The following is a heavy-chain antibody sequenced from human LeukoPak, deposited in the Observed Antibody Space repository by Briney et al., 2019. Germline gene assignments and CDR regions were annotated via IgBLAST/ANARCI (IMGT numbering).Heavy chain of an antibody. D-gene: IGHD6-13*01. V-gene: IGHV3-48*03. CDR3: ARGSGSSWYFYFDY. CDR1: GFTFSSYE. Sequence: GGSLRLSCAASGFTFSSYEMNWVRQAPGKGLEFISYISSSGSIIYYADSVKGRFTISRDNAKNSVYLQMNSLRAEDTALYYCARGSGSSWYFYFDYWGQGTLVTVSS. J-gene: IGHJ4*02. CDR2: ISSSGSII.